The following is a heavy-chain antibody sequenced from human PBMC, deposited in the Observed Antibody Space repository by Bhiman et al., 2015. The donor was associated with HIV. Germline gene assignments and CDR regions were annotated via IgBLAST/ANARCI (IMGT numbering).Heavy chain of an antibody. J-gene: IGHJ6*03. CDR3: AKNGRLLDYYYYYYMDV. Sequence: EVQLVESGGVVVQPGGSLRLSCAASGFTFDDYAMHWVRQPPGKGLEWVSLITWDGSRTYYADSVKGRFTISRDNSKNSLYLQMNSLRTEDIALYYCAKNGRLLDYYYYYYMDVWGNGTTVTVSS. D-gene: IGHD3-10*01. CDR1: GFTFDDYA. V-gene: IGHV3-43*01. CDR2: ITWDGSRT.